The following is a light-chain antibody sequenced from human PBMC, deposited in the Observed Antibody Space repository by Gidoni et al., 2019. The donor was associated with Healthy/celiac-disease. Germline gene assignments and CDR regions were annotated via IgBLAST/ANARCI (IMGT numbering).Light chain of an antibody. V-gene: IGKV4-1*01. Sequence: DIVMTQSPASLPVSLGERATINCKSSQSVLYSSNNKNYLAWYQQKPGQPPKLLIYWASTRESGVPERFRGSGSGTDFTLTISSLQAEDVAVYYCQQSYSTPFTFXQXTKLXIK. CDR3: QQSYSTPFT. J-gene: IGKJ2*01. CDR2: WAS. CDR1: QSVLYSSNNKNY.